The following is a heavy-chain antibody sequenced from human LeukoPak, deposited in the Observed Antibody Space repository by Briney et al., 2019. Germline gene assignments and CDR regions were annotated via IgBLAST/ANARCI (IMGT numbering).Heavy chain of an antibody. CDR3: ARDGSYKFDY. D-gene: IGHD1-26*01. J-gene: IGHJ4*02. V-gene: IGHV3-74*01. CDR1: GFTFSSAW. CDR2: IKSDGTT. Sequence: GGSQRLSCAASGFTFSSAWMHWVRQTPGKGLVWVSRIKSDGTTNYADSVKGRFTISRDNAKNTLYLQMNNLRAEDTAVYYCARDGSYKFDYWGQGTLVTVSS.